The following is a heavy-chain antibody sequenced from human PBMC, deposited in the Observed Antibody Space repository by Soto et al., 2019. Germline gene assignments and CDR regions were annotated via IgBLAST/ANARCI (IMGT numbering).Heavy chain of an antibody. CDR2: ISSDGTTK. Sequence: QVHLVESGGGVVHPGRSLRLSCVASGIDLENYGIHWVRQAPGEGLEWVAVISSDGTTKSYIDSVRGRFTISRDNSRSTVFLQINSLRREDTAMYYCVKDGGGVRYNYNIRGDSWGQGTQVTVSS. D-gene: IGHD5-18*01. CDR1: GIDLENYG. V-gene: IGHV3-30*18. J-gene: IGHJ4*02. CDR3: VKDGGGVRYNYNIRGDS.